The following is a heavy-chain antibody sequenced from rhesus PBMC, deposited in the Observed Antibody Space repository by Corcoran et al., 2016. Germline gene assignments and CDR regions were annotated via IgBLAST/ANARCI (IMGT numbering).Heavy chain of an antibody. D-gene: IGHD6S26*01. CDR2: ISYYESKK. Sequence: EVQLVESGGGLVQHGGSLRLSCAASGFTFSSYGMHWVRQAPGKGLEWVAVISYYESKKYYADSVKNRFTNSRDNSKNMLYLQMNNLKLEDTAVYYCARASYSSGWSFGYFDLWGPGTPITISS. CDR3: ARASYSSGWSFGYFDL. CDR1: GFTFSSYG. V-gene: IGHV3-54*02. J-gene: IGHJ2*01.